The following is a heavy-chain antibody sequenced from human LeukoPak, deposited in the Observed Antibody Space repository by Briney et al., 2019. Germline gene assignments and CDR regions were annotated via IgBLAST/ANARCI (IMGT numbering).Heavy chain of an antibody. CDR3: ARDGFVGAADY. Sequence: GGSLRLSCAASGFTFSSYSMNWVRQAPGKGLEWVSSISSSSSYIYYADSVKGRFTISRDNAKNSLFLQMNSLRVEDTAVFYCARDGFVGAADYWGQGTLVTVSS. CDR1: GFTFSSYS. D-gene: IGHD6-13*01. CDR2: ISSSSSYI. V-gene: IGHV3-21*01. J-gene: IGHJ4*02.